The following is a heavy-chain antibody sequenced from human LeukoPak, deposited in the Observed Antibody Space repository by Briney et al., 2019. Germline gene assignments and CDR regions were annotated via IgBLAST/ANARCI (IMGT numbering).Heavy chain of an antibody. J-gene: IGHJ4*02. V-gene: IGHV3-7*01. CDR1: GFTFSSYW. CDR3: AREGGSHYFDY. D-gene: IGHD3-10*01. Sequence: PGGSLTLSCAASGFTFSSYWMSWVRQAPGKGLEWVANIKQDGSEKYYVDSVKGRFTISRDNAKNSLYLQMNSLRAEDTAVYYCAREGGSHYFDYWGQGTLVTVSS. CDR2: IKQDGSEK.